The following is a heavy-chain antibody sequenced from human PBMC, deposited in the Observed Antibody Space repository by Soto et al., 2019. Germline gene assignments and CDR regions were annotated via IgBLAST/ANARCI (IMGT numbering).Heavy chain of an antibody. CDR1: GFTFSNYA. V-gene: IGHV3-23*01. D-gene: IGHD3-16*02. J-gene: IGHJ4*02. Sequence: PGGSLRLSCVVSGFTFSNYAMSWVRQAPGMGLEWVSGISGSGGSTYYADSVKGRFTISRDNSKNTLYLQMNSLRAEDTAIYYCAKGWDDSVWGSHRYLDYWGQGNMVTVSS. CDR3: AKGWDDSVWGSHRYLDY. CDR2: ISGSGGST.